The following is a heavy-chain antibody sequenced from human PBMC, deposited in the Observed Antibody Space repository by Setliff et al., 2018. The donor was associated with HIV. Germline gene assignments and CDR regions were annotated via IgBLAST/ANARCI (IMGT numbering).Heavy chain of an antibody. CDR2: IIPMFGTA. Sequence: SVKVSCKASGGTFSSYAISWVRQAPGQGLEWMGRIIPMFGTANYAQKFQGRVTITADKSTSTAYMELSSLRSDDTAVYYCATGLSSTDPSSNSWGQGTPVTVSS. J-gene: IGHJ4*02. CDR1: GGTFSSYA. D-gene: IGHD1-1*01. CDR3: ATGLSSTDPSSNS. V-gene: IGHV1-69*06.